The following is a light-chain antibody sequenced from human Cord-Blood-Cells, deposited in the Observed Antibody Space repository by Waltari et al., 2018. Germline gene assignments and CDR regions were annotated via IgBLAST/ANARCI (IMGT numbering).Light chain of an antibody. CDR3: QQYGSSPFT. Sequence: EIALTKSPGTLSLSPGERATLSCRASQSVSSSYLAWYQQKPGQAPRLLIYGASSRATGIPDRFSGSGSGTDFTLTISRLEPEDFAVYYCQQYGSSPFTFGPGTKVDIK. V-gene: IGKV3-20*01. J-gene: IGKJ3*01. CDR1: QSVSSSY. CDR2: GAS.